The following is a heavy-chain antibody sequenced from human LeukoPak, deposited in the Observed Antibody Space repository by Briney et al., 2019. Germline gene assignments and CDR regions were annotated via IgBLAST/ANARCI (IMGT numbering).Heavy chain of an antibody. CDR3: ARDPPGIAASGTYY. CDR1: GFSVSNNY. D-gene: IGHD6-13*01. CDR2: IYSRGGT. V-gene: IGHV3-53*01. Sequence: GGSLRLSCAVSGFSVSNNYMNWVRQAPGKGLEWVSLIYSRGGTSYADSVKGRFTISRDSSKNTLFLQMNSLRVEDTAVYYCARDPPGIAASGTYYWGQGTLVTVSA. J-gene: IGHJ4*02.